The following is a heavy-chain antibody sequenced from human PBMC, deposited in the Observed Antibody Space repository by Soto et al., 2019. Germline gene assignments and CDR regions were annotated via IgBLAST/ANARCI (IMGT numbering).Heavy chain of an antibody. J-gene: IGHJ4*02. V-gene: IGHV6-1*01. Sequence: SQTLSLTCAISGDSVSSNSATWNWIRQSPSRGLEWLGRTYYRSTWYNDYAVSMRSRITVNPDTSKNQFSLQLNSVTPEDTAVYYCTRDPEGRFYFDYWRQGTLVTVSS. CDR3: TRDPEGRFYFDY. CDR1: GDSVSSNSAT. CDR2: TYYRSTWYN. D-gene: IGHD3-16*01.